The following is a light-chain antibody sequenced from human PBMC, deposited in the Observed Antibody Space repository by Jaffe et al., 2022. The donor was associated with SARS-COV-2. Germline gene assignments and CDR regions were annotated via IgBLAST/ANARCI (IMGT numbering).Light chain of an antibody. CDR1: SSDVGGYNY. V-gene: IGLV2-14*01. J-gene: IGLJ3*02. CDR3: NSYSSSSTLV. Sequence: QSALTQPASVSGSPGQSITISCTGTSSDVGGYNYVSWYQQHPGKAPKLMIYEVTNRPSGVPDRFSGSKSGNTASLTISGLQADDEADYYCNSYSSSSTLVFGGGTKLTVL. CDR2: EVT.